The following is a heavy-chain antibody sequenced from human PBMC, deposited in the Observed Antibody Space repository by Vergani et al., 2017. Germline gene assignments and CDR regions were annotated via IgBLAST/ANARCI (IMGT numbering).Heavy chain of an antibody. CDR3: ARLYSSSSAVY. V-gene: IGHV3-21*04. J-gene: IGHJ4*02. D-gene: IGHD6-6*01. CDR1: GFTFSSYS. CDR2: ISSSGSTI. Sequence: EVQLVESGGGLVKPGGSLRLSCAASGFTFSSYSMNWVRQAPGKGLEWVSSISSSGSTIYYADSVKGRFTISRDNAKNSLYLQMNSLRAEDTAVYYCARLYSSSSAVYWGQGTLVTVSS.